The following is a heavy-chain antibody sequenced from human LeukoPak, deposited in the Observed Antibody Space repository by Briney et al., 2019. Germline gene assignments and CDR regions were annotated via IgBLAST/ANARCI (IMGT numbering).Heavy chain of an antibody. CDR3: AKGTDPGIAAAGAVLDY. V-gene: IGHV3-7*02. Sequence: GGSLRLSCVASGFTFSSYWMSWVRQAPGKGLEWVANINQDGSEKYYVDSVKGRFTISRDSAKNSLYLQLNSLRAEDTAVYYCAKGTDPGIAAAGAVLDYWGQGTLVTVSS. D-gene: IGHD6-13*01. J-gene: IGHJ4*02. CDR1: GFTFSSYW. CDR2: INQDGSEK.